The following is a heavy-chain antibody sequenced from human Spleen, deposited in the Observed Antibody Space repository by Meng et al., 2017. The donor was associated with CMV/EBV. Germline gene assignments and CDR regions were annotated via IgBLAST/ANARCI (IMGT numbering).Heavy chain of an antibody. CDR1: GYTFSNHW. D-gene: IGHD2-15*01. CDR3: ASSIGDCASGSCYWRTPHSQLSYPYYYYGMDV. Sequence: GESLKISCKGSGYTFSNHWIGWVRQMPGKGLEWMGTIYPGDFGGDFDTRYSPSFQGQVTISADKSISTAYLEWSSLKASDTAMYYCASSIGDCASGSCYWRTPHSQLSYPYYYYGMDVWGQGTTVTVSS. J-gene: IGHJ6*02. V-gene: IGHV5-51*01. CDR2: IYPGDFGGDFDT.